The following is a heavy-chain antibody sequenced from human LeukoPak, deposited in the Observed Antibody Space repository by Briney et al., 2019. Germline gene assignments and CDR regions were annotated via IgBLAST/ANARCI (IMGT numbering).Heavy chain of an antibody. J-gene: IGHJ5*02. D-gene: IGHD3-10*01. CDR1: GYTFTGYY. V-gene: IGHV1-2*04. CDR2: INPNSGGT. CDR3: ARHMVRGVIGWFDP. Sequence: ASVKVSCKASGYTFTGYYMHWVRQAPGQGLEWMGWINPNSGGTNYAQKFQGWVTMTRDTSISTAYMELSRLRSDDTAVYYCARHMVRGVIGWFDPWGQGTLVTVSS.